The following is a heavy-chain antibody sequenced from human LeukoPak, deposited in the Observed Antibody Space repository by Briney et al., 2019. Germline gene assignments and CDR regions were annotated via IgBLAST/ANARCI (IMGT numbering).Heavy chain of an antibody. J-gene: IGHJ4*02. D-gene: IGHD4-17*01. CDR2: IWFDGTEK. V-gene: IGHV3-33*01. CDR3: ARDPTVSDY. Sequence: GGSLRLSCTASGFIFSTYGMHWVRQAPGKGLEWVAIIWFDGTEKYYADSVKGRFTISRDNAKNSLYLQMNSLRAEDTAVYYCARDPTVSDYWGQGTLVTVSS. CDR1: GFIFSTYG.